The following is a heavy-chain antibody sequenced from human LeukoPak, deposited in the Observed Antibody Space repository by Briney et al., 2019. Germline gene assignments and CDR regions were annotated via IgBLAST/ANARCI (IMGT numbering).Heavy chain of an antibody. D-gene: IGHD6-6*01. J-gene: IGHJ4*02. CDR2: IYYSGST. CDR1: GGSISSSSYY. V-gene: IGHV4-39*01. Sequence: SETLSLTFSVSGGSISSSSYYWGWIRQPPGKGLEWIGSIYYSGSTYYNPSLKSRVTISVDTSKNHFSLKLSSVTAADTAVYYCARHLLGSSGYYFPYWGQGTLVTVSS. CDR3: ARHLLGSSGYYFPY.